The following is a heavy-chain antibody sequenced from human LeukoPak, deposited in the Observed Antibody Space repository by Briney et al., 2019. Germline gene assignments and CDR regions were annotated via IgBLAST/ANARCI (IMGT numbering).Heavy chain of an antibody. V-gene: IGHV3-23*01. Sequence: PGGSLRLSCAASGFTFSSYAMSWVRQAPGKGLEWVSAISGSGGSTYYADSVKGRFTISRDNSKNTLYLQMNSLRAEDTAVYYCAKDPGYYDFWSGYRMEVVYWGQGTLVTVSS. D-gene: IGHD3-3*01. CDR1: GFTFSSYA. CDR3: AKDPGYYDFWSGYRMEVVY. CDR2: ISGSGGST. J-gene: IGHJ4*02.